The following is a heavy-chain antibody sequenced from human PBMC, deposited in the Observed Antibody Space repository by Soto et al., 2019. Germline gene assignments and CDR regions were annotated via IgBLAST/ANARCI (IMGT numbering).Heavy chain of an antibody. CDR1: GGSISSSSYY. Sequence: SETLSLTCTVSGGSISSSSYYWGWIRQPPGKGLEWIGSIYYSGSTYYNPSLKSRVTISVDTSKNQFSLKLSSVTAADTAVFYCARRQWEVRFLEWLYPACYYYGMDVWGQGTTVTVSS. D-gene: IGHD3-3*01. CDR3: ARRQWEVRFLEWLYPACYYYGMDV. CDR2: IYYSGST. J-gene: IGHJ6*02. V-gene: IGHV4-39*01.